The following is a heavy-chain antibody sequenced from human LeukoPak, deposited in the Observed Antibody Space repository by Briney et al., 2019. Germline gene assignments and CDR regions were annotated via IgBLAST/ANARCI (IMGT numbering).Heavy chain of an antibody. J-gene: IGHJ4*02. CDR1: GYTFTSYG. Sequence: ASVKVSCKASGYTFTSYGIRWVRQAPGQGLEWLGCISAYNGNTNYAQKLRGRVTMTTDTSTSTAYMELRSLRSDDTAVYYCARALSGISSSWYPVLDYWGQGTLVTVSS. V-gene: IGHV1-18*01. CDR3: ARALSGISSSWYPVLDY. D-gene: IGHD6-13*01. CDR2: ISAYNGNT.